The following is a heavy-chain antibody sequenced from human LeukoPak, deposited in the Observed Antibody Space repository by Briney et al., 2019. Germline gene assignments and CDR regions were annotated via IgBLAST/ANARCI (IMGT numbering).Heavy chain of an antibody. CDR2: INPSGGST. J-gene: IGHJ5*02. CDR3: ARAPISLSNWFDP. D-gene: IGHD2-21*01. Sequence: ASVKVSCKASGYTFTSYYMHWVRQAPGQGLEWMGIINPSGGSTSYAQKFQGRVTMTRDTSISTAYMELSRLRSDDTAVYYCARAPISLSNWFDPWGQGTLVTVSS. V-gene: IGHV1-46*01. CDR1: GYTFTSYY.